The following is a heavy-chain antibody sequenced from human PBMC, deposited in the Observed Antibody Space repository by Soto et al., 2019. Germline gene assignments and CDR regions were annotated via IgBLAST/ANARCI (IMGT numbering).Heavy chain of an antibody. J-gene: IGHJ3*02. V-gene: IGHV1-69*13. CDR1: GGAFSSYA. CDR3: AREESDYSKYKRYAFAT. CDR2: IIPIFGTA. Sequence: SVKVSCKASGGAFSSYAISWVRQAPGQGLEWMGGIIPIFGTANYAQKFQGRVTITADESTSTAYMELSSLRSEDTAVYYCAREESDYSKYKRYAFATWGKGTMVT. D-gene: IGHD4-4*01.